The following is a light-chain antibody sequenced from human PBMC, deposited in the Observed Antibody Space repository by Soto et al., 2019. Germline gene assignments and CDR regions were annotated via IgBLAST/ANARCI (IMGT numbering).Light chain of an antibody. CDR1: QRLLYGAGYMY. CDR3: MQTLQTPYT. J-gene: IGKJ2*01. CDR2: LGS. V-gene: IGKV2-28*01. Sequence: IVMTQSPLSLPVTPGQPASISCRSSQRLLYGAGYMYVDWYLQKPGQPPHLLIFLGSNRASGVPDRLRGSVSGTDFTLKISRVETEDVVIYYCMQTLQTPYTFGQGTKLEIK.